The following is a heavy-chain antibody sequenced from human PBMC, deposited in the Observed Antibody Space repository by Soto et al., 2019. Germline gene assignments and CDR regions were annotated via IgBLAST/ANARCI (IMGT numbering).Heavy chain of an antibody. CDR2: IYYSGST. CDR1: GGSISSGNYY. J-gene: IGHJ6*02. D-gene: IGHD6-6*01. V-gene: IGHV4-30-4*01. CDR3: ARANGYSSSYYYGMDV. Sequence: LSLTCTVSGGSISSGNYYWRWIRQPPGKGLEWIGYIYYSGSTYYNPSLKSRVTISVDTSKNQFSLKLSSVTAADTAVYYCARANGYSSSYYYGMDVWGQGTTVTVSS.